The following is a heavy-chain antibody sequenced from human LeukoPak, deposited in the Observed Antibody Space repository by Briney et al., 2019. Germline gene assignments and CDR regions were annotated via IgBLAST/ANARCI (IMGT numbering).Heavy chain of an antibody. V-gene: IGHV1-3*01. CDR3: ARAPDTSDGPGVY. D-gene: IGHD2-2*01. CDR2: INAGIGET. J-gene: IGHJ4*02. Sequence: ASVKVSCKASGYTFTSYSKYTIHWVRQAPGQRLEWMGWINAGIGETRYSQKFQGRVTFTGDTSANTVYMELNSLISEDTAVYYCARAPDTSDGPGVYWGQGTLVPASS. CDR1: GYTFTSYS.